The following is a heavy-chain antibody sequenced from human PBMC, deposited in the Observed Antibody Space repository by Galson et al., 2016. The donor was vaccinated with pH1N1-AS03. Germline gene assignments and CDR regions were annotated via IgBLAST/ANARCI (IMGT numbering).Heavy chain of an antibody. Sequence: QSGAEVKKPGDSLKISCKASEYPFTSYWIAWVRQMPGKGLEWMGIIYPGDSETRYSPSFRGQVTFSCDKSINTAYMQWSSLRASDTAMYFCARHGEPSTLSAWFDPWGQGTLVTVSS. CDR1: EYPFTSYW. CDR2: IYPGDSET. V-gene: IGHV5-51*01. CDR3: ARHGEPSTLSAWFDP. D-gene: IGHD2/OR15-2a*01. J-gene: IGHJ5*02.